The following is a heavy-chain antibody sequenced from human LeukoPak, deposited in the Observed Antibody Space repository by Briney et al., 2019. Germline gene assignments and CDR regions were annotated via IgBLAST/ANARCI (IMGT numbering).Heavy chain of an antibody. CDR1: GFTFNTYW. J-gene: IGHJ3*02. D-gene: IGHD5-18*01. V-gene: IGHV3-7*05. CDR3: ARSVSRSSGFVGAFDI. CDR2: INQDGSEK. Sequence: GGSLRLSCAASGFTFNTYWMIWVRQAPGKGLEWVANINQDGSEKYFVDSVRGRFTISRDSSKNRVYLEMNSLIAEDTAVYYCARSVSRSSGFVGAFDIWGQGTMVTVSS.